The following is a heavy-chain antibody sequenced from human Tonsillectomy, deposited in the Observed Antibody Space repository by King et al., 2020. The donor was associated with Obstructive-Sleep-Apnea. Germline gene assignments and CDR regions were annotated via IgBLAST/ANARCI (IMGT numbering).Heavy chain of an antibody. Sequence: VQLVESGGGVVQPGRSLRLSCAASEFPFSNYGMHWVRQAPGKGLEWVAVISYDGTDKYYADSVKGRFTISRDNSKNTLYLRMNSLRAEDTAVYYCAKQSYGFCSRTSCYGMDVWGQGTTVTVSS. CDR3: AKQSYGFCSRTSCYGMDV. CDR1: EFPFSNYG. J-gene: IGHJ6*02. D-gene: IGHD2-2*03. V-gene: IGHV3-30*18. CDR2: ISYDGTDK.